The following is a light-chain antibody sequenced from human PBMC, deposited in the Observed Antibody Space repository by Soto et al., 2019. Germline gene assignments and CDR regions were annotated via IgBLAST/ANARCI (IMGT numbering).Light chain of an antibody. J-gene: IGKJ1*01. Sequence: PGETATLSCRASQRVTSSYLAWYQQKPGQAPRLLIYGASSRATGIPDRFSGSGSGTDFTLTISRLEPEDFAVYYCQQYISSPLTFGQGTKVDIK. CDR2: GAS. CDR1: QRVTSSY. CDR3: QQYISSPLT. V-gene: IGKV3-20*01.